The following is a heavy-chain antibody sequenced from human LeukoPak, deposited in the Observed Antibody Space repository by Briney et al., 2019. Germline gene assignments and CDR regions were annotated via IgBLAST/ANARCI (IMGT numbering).Heavy chain of an antibody. D-gene: IGHD1-26*01. CDR3: ARGTDSGTSTRGGAFEI. CDR1: GFTFSDYA. J-gene: IGHJ3*02. CDR2: IGSTGTVI. Sequence: GGSLRLSCAASGFTFSDYAVNWARQAPGKGLEWVSYIGSTGTVIYYTDSVKGRFTISRDNAKNSLYLQMNSLRVEETAIYYCARGTDSGTSTRGGAFEIWGQGTMVTVSS. V-gene: IGHV3-48*03.